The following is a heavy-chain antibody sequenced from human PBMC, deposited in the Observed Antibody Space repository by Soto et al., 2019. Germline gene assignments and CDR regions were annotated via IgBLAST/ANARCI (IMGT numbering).Heavy chain of an antibody. V-gene: IGHV4-59*01. CDR1: GGSISSYY. Sequence: EPLSLTCTVSGGSISSYYWSWIRQPPGKGLEWIGYIYYSGSTNYNPSLKSRVTISVDTSKNQFSLKLSSVTAADTAVYYCARGGNWNYGWFDPWGQGTLVTVSS. CDR2: IYYSGST. D-gene: IGHD1-7*01. J-gene: IGHJ5*02. CDR3: ARGGNWNYGWFDP.